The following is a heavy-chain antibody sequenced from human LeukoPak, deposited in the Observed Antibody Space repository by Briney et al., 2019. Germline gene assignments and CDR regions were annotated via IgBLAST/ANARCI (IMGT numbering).Heavy chain of an antibody. J-gene: IGHJ4*02. CDR2: IHPGDSDT. CDR1: GYSFTTYW. V-gene: IGHV5-51*01. D-gene: IGHD5-24*01. Sequence: GESLKISCKTSGYSFTTYWIGWVRQMPGKGLEWMGVIHPGDSDTRYSPSFQGQVTISADKSISTAYLQWSSLKASDTAMYYCARHEDFDGYIQSWGQGTLVTVSS. CDR3: ARHEDFDGYIQS.